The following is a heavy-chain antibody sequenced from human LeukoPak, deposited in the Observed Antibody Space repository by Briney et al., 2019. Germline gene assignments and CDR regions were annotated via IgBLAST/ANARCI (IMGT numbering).Heavy chain of an antibody. D-gene: IGHD3-9*01. CDR1: GFTFGDYL. CDR2: ISGGTT. J-gene: IGHJ4*02. V-gene: IGHV3-49*03. CDR3: ASGYYDILTGYYNPPDY. Sequence: GGSLRLSCTASGFTFGDYLMSWFRQAPGKGLEWIGFISGGTTEYAASVKGRFTISRDDSTSIAYLQMNSLRAEDTAVYYCASGYYDILTGYYNPPDYWGQGTLVTVSS.